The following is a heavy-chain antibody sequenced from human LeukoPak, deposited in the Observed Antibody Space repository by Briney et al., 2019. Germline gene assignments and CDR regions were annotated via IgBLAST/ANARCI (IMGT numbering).Heavy chain of an antibody. Sequence: SETLSLTCAVYGGSFSGYYWSWIRQPPGKGLEWIGEINHSGSTNYNPSLKSRVTISVDTSKNQFSLKPSSVTAADTAVYYCARRGSSWYFNWFDPWGQGTLVTVSS. CDR2: INHSGST. CDR3: ARRGSSWYFNWFDP. CDR1: GGSFSGYY. V-gene: IGHV4-34*01. J-gene: IGHJ5*02. D-gene: IGHD6-13*01.